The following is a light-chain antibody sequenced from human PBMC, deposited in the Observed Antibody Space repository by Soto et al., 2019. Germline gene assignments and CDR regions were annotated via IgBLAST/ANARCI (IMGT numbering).Light chain of an antibody. CDR3: SSYAGNLYV. CDR2: EVS. CDR1: SSDVGGYNY. J-gene: IGLJ1*01. V-gene: IGLV2-8*01. Sequence: QSALTQPPSASGSPGQSVTISCTGTSSDVGGYNYVSWYQQHPGKAPKLMIYEVSKRPSGVPDRFSGYKSGNTASLTVSGLQAEDEADYYCSSYAGNLYVFGTGTKVTVL.